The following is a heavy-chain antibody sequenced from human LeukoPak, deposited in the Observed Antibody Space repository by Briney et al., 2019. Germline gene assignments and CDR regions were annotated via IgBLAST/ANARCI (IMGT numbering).Heavy chain of an antibody. CDR3: ARSPYYYDSSGYYYYYYMDV. CDR2: ISYDGSNK. Sequence: GRSLRLSCAASGFTFSSYGMHWVRQAPGKGLEWVAVISYDGSNKYYADSVKGRFTISRDNSKNTLYLQMNSLRAEDTALYHCARSPYYYDSSGYYYYYYMDVWGKGTTVTISS. CDR1: GFTFSSYG. D-gene: IGHD3-22*01. J-gene: IGHJ6*03. V-gene: IGHV3-30*03.